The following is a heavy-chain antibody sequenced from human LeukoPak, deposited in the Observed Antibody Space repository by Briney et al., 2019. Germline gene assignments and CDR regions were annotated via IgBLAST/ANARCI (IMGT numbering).Heavy chain of an antibody. Sequence: SETLSLTCTVSGGSISSYYWSWIRQPAGKGLEWIGRIYTSGSTNYNPSLKSRVTISVDTSKNQFSLKLSSVTAADTAVYYCARGFVVVAATWFSSYYYGMDVWGQGTTVTVSS. V-gene: IGHV4-4*07. J-gene: IGHJ6*02. CDR2: IYTSGST. CDR1: GGSISSYY. CDR3: ARGFVVVAATWFSSYYYGMDV. D-gene: IGHD2-15*01.